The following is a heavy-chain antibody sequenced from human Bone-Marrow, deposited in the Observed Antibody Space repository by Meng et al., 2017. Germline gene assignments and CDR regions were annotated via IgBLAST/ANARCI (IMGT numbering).Heavy chain of an antibody. CDR3: ARDHFPAVVVAATRPDGSDY. V-gene: IGHV1-46*01. CDR1: GGTFSSYA. D-gene: IGHD2-15*01. Sequence: ASVKVSCKASGGTFSSYAISWVRQAPGQGLEWMGIINPSGGSTSYAQKFQGRVTMTRDTSTSTVYMELSSLRSEDTAVYYCARDHFPAVVVAATRPDGSDYWGQGTLVTVSS. J-gene: IGHJ4*02. CDR2: INPSGGST.